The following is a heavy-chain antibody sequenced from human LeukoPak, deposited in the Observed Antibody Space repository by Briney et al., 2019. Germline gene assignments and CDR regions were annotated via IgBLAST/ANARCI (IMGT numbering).Heavy chain of an antibody. V-gene: IGHV7-4-1*02. J-gene: IGHJ4*02. Sequence: ATVKVSCKASGYTFTSYAMNWVRQAPGQGLGWMGWINTNTGNPTYAQGFTGRFVFSLDTSVSTAYLQISSLKAEDTAVYYCARAVEMATDTVALVDYWGQGTLVTVSS. CDR2: INTNTGNP. D-gene: IGHD5-24*01. CDR3: ARAVEMATDTVALVDY. CDR1: GYTFTSYA.